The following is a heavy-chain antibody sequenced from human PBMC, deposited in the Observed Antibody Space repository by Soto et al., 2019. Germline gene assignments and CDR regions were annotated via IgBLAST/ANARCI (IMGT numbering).Heavy chain of an antibody. D-gene: IGHD2-15*01. J-gene: IGHJ5*02. CDR1: GGSFSGYY. CDR3: ARVPIVVVVAATHYWFDP. V-gene: IGHV4-34*01. CDR2: INHSGST. Sequence: SETLSLTCAVYGGSFSGYYWSWIRQPPGKGLEWIGEINHSGSTNYNPSLKSRVTISVDTSKNQFSLKLSSVTAADTAVYYCARVPIVVVVAATHYWFDPWGQGTLVTVSS.